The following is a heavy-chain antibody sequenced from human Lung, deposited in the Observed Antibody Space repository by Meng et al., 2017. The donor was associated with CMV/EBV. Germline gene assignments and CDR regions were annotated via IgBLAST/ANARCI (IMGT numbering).Heavy chain of an antibody. Sequence: QAELVQSGGEVKKPGASVKVSCKASGYPFTNYGITWVRQAPGQGLEWMGWINAYNGDTNYAQTLQGRVTMTTDTSTSTAYMELRSLRSDDTAVYYCARVEVGITSGDYWGQGTLVTVSS. D-gene: IGHD1-26*01. J-gene: IGHJ4*02. CDR2: INAYNGDT. CDR3: ARVEVGITSGDY. V-gene: IGHV1-18*01. CDR1: GYPFTNYG.